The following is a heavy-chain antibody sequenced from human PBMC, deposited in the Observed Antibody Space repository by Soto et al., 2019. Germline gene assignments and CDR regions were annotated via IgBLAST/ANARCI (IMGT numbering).Heavy chain of an antibody. Sequence: SETLSLTCAVYGGALSGYYWTWIRQPPGTGLEWIGEINHSGSTNYNPSLKSRVTISVDTSKNQFSLRLTSVTAADTAVYYCARDKITGLLDYWGQGTLVTVS. D-gene: IGHD2-8*02. CDR3: ARDKITGLLDY. V-gene: IGHV4-34*01. J-gene: IGHJ4*02. CDR1: GGALSGYY. CDR2: INHSGST.